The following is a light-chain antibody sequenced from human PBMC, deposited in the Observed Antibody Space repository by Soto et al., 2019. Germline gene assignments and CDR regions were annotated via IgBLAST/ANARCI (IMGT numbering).Light chain of an antibody. CDR1: ISDVGSYNL. Sequence: QSVLTQPASVSGSPGQSITISCTGTISDVGSYNLVSWYQHHPGKAPKLIIYEVTRRPSGVSDRFSGSRSGNRASLTIFGLQAEDEAYYYCCSYAGSAYVLFGGGTQLTVL. J-gene: IGLJ3*02. CDR3: CSYAGSAYVL. CDR2: EVT. V-gene: IGLV2-23*02.